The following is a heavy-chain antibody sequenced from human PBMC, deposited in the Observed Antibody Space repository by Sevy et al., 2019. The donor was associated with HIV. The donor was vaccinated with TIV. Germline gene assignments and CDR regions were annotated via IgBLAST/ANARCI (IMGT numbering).Heavy chain of an antibody. CDR1: GFTFSDYY. CDR3: AMAPGWATIDY. CDR2: ISSSGGSI. V-gene: IGHV3-11*01. J-gene: IGHJ4*02. D-gene: IGHD5-12*01. Sequence: GGSLRLSCAASGFTFSDYYMTWIRQAPGEGLEWVSYISSSGGSIYYADSVKGRITISRDNAKNSLYLQMNSLRVEDTAVYYSAMAPGWATIDYWGQGALVTVSS.